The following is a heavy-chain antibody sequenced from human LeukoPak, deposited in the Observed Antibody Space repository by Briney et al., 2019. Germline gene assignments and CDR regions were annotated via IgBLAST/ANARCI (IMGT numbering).Heavy chain of an antibody. D-gene: IGHD6-19*01. CDR2: VDYSGDSP. CDR3: TRNSGWYGIT. CDR1: GFVLSSYE. V-gene: IGHV3-23*01. J-gene: IGHJ4*02. Sequence: GGSLRLSCTGSGFVLSSYEMTWFRQAPGKGLEWVSSVDYSGDSPHYADSVKGRFTISRDNSKNILYLQLSSLRVEDTAVYYCTRNSGWYGITWGQGTLVAVSS.